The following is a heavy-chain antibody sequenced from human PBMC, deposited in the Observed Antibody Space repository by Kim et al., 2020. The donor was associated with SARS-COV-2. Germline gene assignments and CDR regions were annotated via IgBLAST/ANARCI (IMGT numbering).Heavy chain of an antibody. J-gene: IGHJ6*01. D-gene: IGHD6-19*01. CDR2: INHSSST. CDR1: GGSISSSNW. V-gene: IGHV4-4*02. CDR3: GSTNSSGWYGSYSYGMDV. Sequence: SETLSLTCAVSGGSISSSNWWCWFRHPPPKGLVWCVEINHSSSTNYNPPPNSRVITLAKNTNNHYFLILNSATAAAAAAVYYGSTNSSGWYGSYSYGMDV.